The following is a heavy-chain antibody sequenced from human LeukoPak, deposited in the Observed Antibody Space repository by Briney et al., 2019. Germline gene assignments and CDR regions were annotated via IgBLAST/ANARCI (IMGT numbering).Heavy chain of an antibody. D-gene: IGHD3-9*01. Sequence: HPGRSLRLSCAATGFSLSSYSMNWVRQPPGKGLDWVAVIPYVGSNEYYADSVKCRFTISRDHSQNTLYLQMNSLRGEDTAVYYCARDRRYDILPGFSNFFDYWGQGTLVTASA. CDR1: GFSLSSYS. V-gene: IGHV3-30*03. CDR2: IPYVGSNE. CDR3: ARDRRYDILPGFSNFFDY. J-gene: IGHJ4*02.